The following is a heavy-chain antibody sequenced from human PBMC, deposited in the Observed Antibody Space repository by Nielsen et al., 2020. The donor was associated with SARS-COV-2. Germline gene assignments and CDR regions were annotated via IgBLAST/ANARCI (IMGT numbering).Heavy chain of an antibody. D-gene: IGHD3-10*01. CDR3: ASGEGY. CDR2: ISWNSGSI. J-gene: IGHJ4*02. CDR1: GFTFSSYW. Sequence: SLKISCAASGFTFSSYWMSWVRQAPGKGLEWVSGISWNSGSIGYADSVKGRFTISRDNAKNSLYLQMNSLRAEDTALYYCASGEGYWGQGTLVTVSS. V-gene: IGHV3-9*01.